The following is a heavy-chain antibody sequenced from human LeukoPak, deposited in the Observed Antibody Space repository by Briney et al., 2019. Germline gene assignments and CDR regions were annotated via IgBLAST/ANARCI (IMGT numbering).Heavy chain of an antibody. D-gene: IGHD1-26*01. Sequence: GGSLRLSCAASGFTFSSYGMHWVRQAPGKGLEWVAVISYDGSNKYHADSVKGRFTISRDNSKNTLYLQMNSLRAEDTAVYYCAKDERELPHGNLFDYWGQGTLVTVSS. CDR1: GFTFSSYG. J-gene: IGHJ4*02. CDR2: ISYDGSNK. V-gene: IGHV3-30*18. CDR3: AKDERELPHGNLFDY.